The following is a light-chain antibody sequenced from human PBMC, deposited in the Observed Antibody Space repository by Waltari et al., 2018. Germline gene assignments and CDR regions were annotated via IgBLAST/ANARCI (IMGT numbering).Light chain of an antibody. CDR1: QSINSY. J-gene: IGKJ5*01. CDR2: DAS. V-gene: IGKV3-11*01. Sequence: EIVLTQSPATLSLSPGERATLACRASQSINSYLAWYQQKPSQAPRLLIYDASNRATGVPARFSGSGSGSDFTLTISSLDPEDFAVYYCQQRYNWPLTFGQGTRLEIK. CDR3: QQRYNWPLT.